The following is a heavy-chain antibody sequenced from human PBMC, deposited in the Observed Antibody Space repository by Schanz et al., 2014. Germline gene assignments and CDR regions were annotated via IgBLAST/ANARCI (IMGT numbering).Heavy chain of an antibody. J-gene: IGHJ6*02. D-gene: IGHD3-3*01. Sequence: QVQLVESGGGVVQPGTSLRLSCAASGFTFRGHAMHWVRQAPGQGLEKVAVTSTDGTKTYYAASVRGRFTISGDNSKNTLFLQMNSLRVEDTAIYYCAKIWKAHHLTGRPGWSDGMDVWGQGTTV. V-gene: IGHV3-30*04. CDR1: GFTFRGHA. CDR3: AKIWKAHHLTGRPGWSDGMDV. CDR2: TSTDGTKT.